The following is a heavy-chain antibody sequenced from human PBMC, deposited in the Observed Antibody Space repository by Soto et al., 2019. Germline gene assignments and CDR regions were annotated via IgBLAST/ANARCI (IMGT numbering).Heavy chain of an antibody. CDR1: GVTCSGYG. Sequence: PSAILSHTKNVSGVTCSGYGWSWIRPPHGKGLEGIGEINHSGRTNYNPSLKSRVTISVDTSKNQFSLKLSSVTAADTAVYYCARVIGGELYYHGMDGWGQGTTVTVSS. CDR2: INHSGRT. CDR3: ARVIGGELYYHGMDG. V-gene: IGHV4-34*01. D-gene: IGHD1-26*01. J-gene: IGHJ6*02.